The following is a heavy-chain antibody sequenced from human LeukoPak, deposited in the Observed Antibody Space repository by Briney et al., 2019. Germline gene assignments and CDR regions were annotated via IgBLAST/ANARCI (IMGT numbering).Heavy chain of an antibody. Sequence: ASVKVSCKASGYTFTSYGISWVRQAPGQGFEWMGWISAYNGNTNYAQKLQGRVTMTTDTSTSTAYMELRSLRSDDTAVYYCAREGWELDYYYYGMDVWGQGTTVTVSS. V-gene: IGHV1-18*01. CDR2: ISAYNGNT. CDR3: AREGWELDYYYYGMDV. D-gene: IGHD1-26*01. CDR1: GYTFTSYG. J-gene: IGHJ6*02.